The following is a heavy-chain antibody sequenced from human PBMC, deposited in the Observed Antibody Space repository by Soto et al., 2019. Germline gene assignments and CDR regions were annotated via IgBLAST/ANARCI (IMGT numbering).Heavy chain of an antibody. CDR2: INLSGNT. CDR3: AKVDGNISERGYYFDS. CDR1: GASLSDNY. J-gene: IGHJ4*02. D-gene: IGHD5-12*01. V-gene: IGHV4-34*01. Sequence: SETLSLTCAVYGASLSDNYCNWLRQPPGKGLEWIGEINLSGNTNYNPSLRSRVTISIDTSKNQLSLNLRSVSAEDTAVYHCAKVDGNISERGYYFDSWGQGTVVTVSS.